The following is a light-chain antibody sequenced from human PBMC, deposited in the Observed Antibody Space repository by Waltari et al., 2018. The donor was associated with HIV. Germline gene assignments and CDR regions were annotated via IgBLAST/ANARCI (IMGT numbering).Light chain of an antibody. J-gene: IGLJ2*01. CDR1: SGSIASKS. Sequence: NFMLTQPHSVSDSPGKTVTISCTRNSGSIASKSVQWYQRRPGSSPTTVIFDHSQRPSGVSDRFSASIDTSSNSASLTIVGLKTEDEGDFFCHSYDSDNQIFGGGTKLTVL. CDR2: DHS. CDR3: HSYDSDNQI. V-gene: IGLV6-57*01.